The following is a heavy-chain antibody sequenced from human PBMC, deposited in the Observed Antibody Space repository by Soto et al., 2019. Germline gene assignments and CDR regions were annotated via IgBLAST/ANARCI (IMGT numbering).Heavy chain of an antibody. Sequence: SVKVSCKTSGGTFSSYAISWVRQAPGQGLEWMGGIVPLFRTTNYAQKFQGRVTITADTSISTAYMELSRLRSDDTAVYYCARLAVEDGMDVWGQGTTVTVSS. J-gene: IGHJ6*02. V-gene: IGHV1-69*06. CDR1: GGTFSSYA. CDR2: IVPLFRTT. CDR3: ARLAVEDGMDV.